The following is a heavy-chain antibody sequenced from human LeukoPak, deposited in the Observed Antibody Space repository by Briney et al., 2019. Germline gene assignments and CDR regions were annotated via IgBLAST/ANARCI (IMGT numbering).Heavy chain of an antibody. D-gene: IGHD2-15*01. CDR1: GGSISSGGYY. V-gene: IGHV4-31*03. CDR2: IYYSGST. J-gene: IGHJ4*02. Sequence: PSQTLSLNCTVSGGSISSGGYYWSWIRQHPGKGLEGIGYIYYSGSTYYNPSLKSRVTISVDTSKNQFSLKLSSVTAADTAVYYCARARSRSGYSDYWGQGTLVTVSS. CDR3: ARARSRSGYSDY.